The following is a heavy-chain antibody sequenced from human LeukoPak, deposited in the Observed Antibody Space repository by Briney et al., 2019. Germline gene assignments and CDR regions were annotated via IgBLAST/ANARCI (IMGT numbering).Heavy chain of an antibody. CDR2: ISSSGSTI. J-gene: IGHJ5*02. CDR3: ARVRWSGGNWFDP. V-gene: IGHV3-48*03. D-gene: IGHD3-3*01. CDR1: GFTFSSYE. Sequence: GGSQRLSCAASGFTFSSYEMNWVRQAPGKGLEWVSYISSSGSTIYYADSVKGRFTISRDNAKNSLYLQMNSLRAEDTAVYYCARVRWSGGNWFDPWGQGTLVTVSS.